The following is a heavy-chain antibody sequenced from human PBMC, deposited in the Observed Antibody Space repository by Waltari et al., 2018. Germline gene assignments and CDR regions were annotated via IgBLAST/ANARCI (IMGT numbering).Heavy chain of an antibody. V-gene: IGHV3-21*01. CDR3: ARDHDSSGSDAFDI. CDR2: ISSSSSYI. CDR1: GFTFSSYS. D-gene: IGHD3-22*01. J-gene: IGHJ3*02. Sequence: EVQLVESGGGLVKPGGSLRLSCAASGFTFSSYSMTWVRQAPGKGLEWVSSISSSSSYIYYADSVKGRFTISRDNAKNSLYLQMNSLRAEDTAVYYCARDHDSSGSDAFDIWGQGTMVTVSS.